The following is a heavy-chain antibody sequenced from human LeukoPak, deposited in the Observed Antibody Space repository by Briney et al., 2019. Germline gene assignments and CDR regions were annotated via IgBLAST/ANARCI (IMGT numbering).Heavy chain of an antibody. CDR3: ARGLGDYDAFDV. CDR2: ISGGGSYI. CDR1: GFTFSSYS. V-gene: IGHV3-21*01. D-gene: IGHD4-17*01. J-gene: IGHJ3*01. Sequence: GGSLRLSCSVSGFTFSSYSMNWVRQAPGKGLQWVSSISGGGSYIFYADSVEGRFSVSRDNAKNSVFLQMNSLRAEDTAVYCARGLGDYDAFDVWGHGTSVTVAS.